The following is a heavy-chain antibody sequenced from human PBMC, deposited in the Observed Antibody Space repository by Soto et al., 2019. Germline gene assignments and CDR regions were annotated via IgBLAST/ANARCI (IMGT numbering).Heavy chain of an antibody. J-gene: IGHJ5*01. CDR3: ARGFHYGTIDS. Sequence: PGGSLRLSCTASGFSVNSDYMSWVRQAPGKGLEWVSVIFPGGTTYYADSVKGRFTISKDSSKSTLYLQMNNLRAEDTAIFYCARGFHYGTIDSWGQGALVTVSS. CDR2: IFPGGTT. D-gene: IGHD3-10*01. CDR1: GFSVNSDY. V-gene: IGHV3-53*01.